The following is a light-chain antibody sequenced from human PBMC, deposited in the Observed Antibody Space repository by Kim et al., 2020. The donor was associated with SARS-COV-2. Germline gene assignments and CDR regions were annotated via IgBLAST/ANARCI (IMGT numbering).Light chain of an antibody. CDR1: SLRSYY. J-gene: IGLJ2*01. CDR2: GKN. V-gene: IGLV3-19*01. Sequence: ALGQTVRITCQGDSLRSYYASWYQQKEGQAPVVVIYGKNNRLSGIPDRFSGSTSGNTASLTITGAQAEDEAVYYCNSRDSSTNHLVFGGGTKVTVL. CDR3: NSRDSSTNHLV.